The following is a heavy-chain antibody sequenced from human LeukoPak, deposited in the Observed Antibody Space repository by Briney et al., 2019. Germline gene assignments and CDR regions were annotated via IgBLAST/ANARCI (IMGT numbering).Heavy chain of an antibody. Sequence: ASVKVSCKASGYTFTSYGISWVRQAPGQGLEWMGWISAYNGNTNYAQKLQGRVTMTTDTSTSTAYMELRSLRSEDTAVYYCARVGLLRFLEWQFDYWGQGTLVTVSS. J-gene: IGHJ4*02. V-gene: IGHV1-18*01. CDR3: ARVGLLRFLEWQFDY. CDR1: GYTFTSYG. CDR2: ISAYNGNT. D-gene: IGHD3-3*01.